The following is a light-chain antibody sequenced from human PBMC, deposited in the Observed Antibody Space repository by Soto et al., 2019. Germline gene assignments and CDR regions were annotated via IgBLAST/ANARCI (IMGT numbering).Light chain of an antibody. CDR1: QSVSRN. Sequence: EIVMTQSPDTLSVSPGERATLSCRASQSVSRNLAWYQQKPGQAPRLLISAASTRATGIPARFSGSGSGTEFTLTISSLQSEDFAVYYCQHYYNWPRTFGQGTKVDI. J-gene: IGKJ1*01. V-gene: IGKV3-15*01. CDR2: AAS. CDR3: QHYYNWPRT.